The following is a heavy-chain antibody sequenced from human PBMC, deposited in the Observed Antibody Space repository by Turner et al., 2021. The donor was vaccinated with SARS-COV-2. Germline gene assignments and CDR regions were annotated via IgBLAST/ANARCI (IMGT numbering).Heavy chain of an antibody. V-gene: IGHV3-30*18. CDR3: AKQQGLYSNPMYYFDY. D-gene: IGHD4-4*01. J-gene: IGHJ4*02. Sequence: QVQLVESGGGVVQHGRSLRLPCAASGLTFSSYGMQWVRQAPGKGLESVSVTSYDGSNKYYANSVKGRFTISRDNSKNTLYLQMNSLRAEDMAVYYCAKQQGLYSNPMYYFDYWGQGTLVTVSS. CDR2: TSYDGSNK. CDR1: GLTFSSYG.